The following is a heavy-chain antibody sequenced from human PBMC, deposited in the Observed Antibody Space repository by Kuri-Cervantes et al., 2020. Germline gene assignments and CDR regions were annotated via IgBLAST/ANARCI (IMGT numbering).Heavy chain of an antibody. Sequence: GESLKISCAASGFTFSGSAMHWVRQASGKGLEWVGRIRSKANNYATAYAASMKGRFTISRDDSKNTAYLQMNSLKTEDTAVYYCARDAELGFDYWGQGTLVTVSS. D-gene: IGHD7-27*01. J-gene: IGHJ4*02. CDR2: IRSKANNYAT. CDR3: ARDAELGFDY. V-gene: IGHV3-73*01. CDR1: GFTFSGSA.